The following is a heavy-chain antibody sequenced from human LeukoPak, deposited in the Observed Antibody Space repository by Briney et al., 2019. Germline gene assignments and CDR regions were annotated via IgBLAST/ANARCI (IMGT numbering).Heavy chain of an antibody. CDR2: ISISSSTI. D-gene: IGHD2-8*01. CDR1: GFTFSSYS. CDR3: AARPYCTTATCPKTNWFDP. Sequence: GGSLRLSCAASGFTFSSYSMNWVRQAPGKGLEWVSYISISSSTIYYADSVKGRFTISRDNSKNTLYLQMSSLRADDTAVYYCAARPYCTTATCPKTNWFDPWGQGTLVTVSS. J-gene: IGHJ5*02. V-gene: IGHV3-48*01.